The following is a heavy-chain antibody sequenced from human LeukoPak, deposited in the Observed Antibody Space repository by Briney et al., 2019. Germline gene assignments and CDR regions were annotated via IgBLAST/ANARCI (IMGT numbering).Heavy chain of an antibody. Sequence: GGSLRLSCAASGFTFSDSAMTWVRQVPGKGLEWVSLISSSGGNTYYADSVKGRFTISRDNSKNTLSLQMNSLRVEDTAIYYCAKKGHYDSTASYGPSDCWGRGTLVTVSS. CDR1: GFTFSDSA. D-gene: IGHD3-22*01. V-gene: IGHV3-23*01. J-gene: IGHJ4*02. CDR2: ISSSGGNT. CDR3: AKKGHYDSTASYGPSDC.